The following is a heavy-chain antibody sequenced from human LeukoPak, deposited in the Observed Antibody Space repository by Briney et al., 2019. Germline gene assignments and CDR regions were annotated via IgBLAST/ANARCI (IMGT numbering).Heavy chain of an antibody. J-gene: IGHJ5*01. Sequence: SETLSLTCTVSGGSTSSCSYWGWIRQPPGKGLEWIGSFFCGGSTYYNPSLKSRVTISVDTSKKQLSLKLTSVTAADTAVYYCARRLQYSSIWYNWFDSWGQGTLVTVSS. CDR1: GGSTSSCSY. CDR2: FFCGGST. CDR3: ARRLQYSSIWYNWFDS. D-gene: IGHD6-13*01. V-gene: IGHV4-39*01.